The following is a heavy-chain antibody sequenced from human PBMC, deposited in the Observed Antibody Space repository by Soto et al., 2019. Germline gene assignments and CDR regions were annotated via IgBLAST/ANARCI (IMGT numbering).Heavy chain of an antibody. J-gene: IGHJ6*02. CDR3: AREGPAPYYYYGMDV. V-gene: IGHV1-18*01. Sequence: QVQLVQSRGEVKKPGASVKVSCKTSGYSFTTYGISWVRQAPGQGLEWMGWISGYNGNTNYAQNLRGRVTMTTDTSTSTAYMELRSLRSDDTAVYYCAREGPAPYYYYGMDVWGQGSTVTVSS. CDR1: GYSFTTYG. CDR2: ISGYNGNT.